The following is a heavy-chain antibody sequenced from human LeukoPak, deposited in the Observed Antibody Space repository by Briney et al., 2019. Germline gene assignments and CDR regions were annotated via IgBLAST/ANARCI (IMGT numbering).Heavy chain of an antibody. Sequence: GGSLRLSCAASGFTFSSYWMSWVRQAPGKGLEWVAVISYDGSNKYYVGSVKGRFTISRDNSKNTLYLQMSSLRPEDTAVYYCAKPPYGSGTYAPFDYWGQGTLVAVSS. V-gene: IGHV3-30*18. CDR3: AKPPYGSGTYAPFDY. J-gene: IGHJ4*02. D-gene: IGHD3-10*01. CDR1: GFTFSSYW. CDR2: ISYDGSNK.